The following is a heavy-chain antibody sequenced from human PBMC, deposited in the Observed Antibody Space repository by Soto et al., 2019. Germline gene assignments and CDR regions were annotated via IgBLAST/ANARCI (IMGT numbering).Heavy chain of an antibody. CDR3: ARDQGYVGFDN. CDR1: GFTFSRYW. D-gene: IGHD5-12*01. CDR2: INSDGSST. V-gene: IGHV3-74*01. J-gene: IGHJ4*02. Sequence: EVQLVESGGGLVQPGGSLRLSCAASGFTFSRYWMHWVRQAPGRGLVWVSRINSDGSSTNYADSVKGRFTISRDNAKHTVYLQMNSLRVEDTAVYYCARDQGYVGFDNWGQGTLLTVSS.